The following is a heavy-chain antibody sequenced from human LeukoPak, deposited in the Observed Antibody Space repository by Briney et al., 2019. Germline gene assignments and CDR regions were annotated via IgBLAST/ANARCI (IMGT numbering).Heavy chain of an antibody. D-gene: IGHD2-8*01. CDR3: ARGTNGWYSDY. V-gene: IGHV4-31*02. CDR2: IHYNGNA. J-gene: IGHJ4*02. CDR1: GDSIRSSGYY. Sequence: SETLSLTWTVSGDSIRSSGYYWTWIRQHPGEGLEWIGFIHYNGNAYYSPPLKSRLLMSIDKSKSQFSLNLSSVTAADTAVYYCARGTNGWYSDYWGQGTLVTVSS.